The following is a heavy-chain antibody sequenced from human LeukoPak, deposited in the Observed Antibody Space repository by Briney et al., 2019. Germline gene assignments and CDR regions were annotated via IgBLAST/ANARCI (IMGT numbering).Heavy chain of an antibody. CDR3: ARGVLVVVPAAGAFDI. D-gene: IGHD2-2*01. CDR1: GGSISSGDYY. V-gene: IGHV4-61*02. CDR2: IYTSGST. Sequence: SETLSLTCTVSGGSISSGDYYWSWIRQPAGKGLEWIGRIYTSGSTNYNPSLKSRVTMSVDTSKNQFSLKLSSVTAADTAVYYCARGVLVVVPAAGAFDIWGQGTMVTVSS. J-gene: IGHJ3*02.